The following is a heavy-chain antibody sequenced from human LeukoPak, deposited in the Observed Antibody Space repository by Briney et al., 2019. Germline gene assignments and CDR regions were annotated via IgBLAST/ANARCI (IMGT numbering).Heavy chain of an antibody. CDR2: IHPGSVDT. D-gene: IGHD7-27*01. CDR1: GYTFTHHY. Sequence: ASVTVSYTPLGYTFTHHYFHWLRQAPGQGIELMGCIHPGSVDTNYAQKFQGRVSLTTDTSISSAYIELITLTSYDTAVYYCARDHNWGPDYWGQGTLVSVSS. CDR3: ARDHNWGPDY. V-gene: IGHV1-2*02. J-gene: IGHJ4*02.